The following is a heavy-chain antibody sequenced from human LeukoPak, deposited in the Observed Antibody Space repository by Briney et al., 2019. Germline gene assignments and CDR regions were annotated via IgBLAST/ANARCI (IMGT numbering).Heavy chain of an antibody. V-gene: IGHV1-18*01. D-gene: IGHD2-8*02. CDR1: GYTFTSYG. J-gene: IGHJ4*02. CDR2: ISAYNGNT. Sequence: ASVKVSCKASGYTFTSYGISWVRQAPGQGLEWMGWISAYNGNTNYAQKLQGRVTMTTDTSTSTAYMELKSLRSDDTAVYYGWGCGWWVVWGVVGLWGRGTVV. CDR3: WGCGWWVVWGVVGL.